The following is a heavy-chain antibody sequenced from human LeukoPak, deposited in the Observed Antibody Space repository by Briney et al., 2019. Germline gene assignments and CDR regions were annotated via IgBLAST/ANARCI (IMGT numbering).Heavy chain of an antibody. CDR2: ISWDGGST. CDR1: GFTFDDYA. V-gene: IGHV3-43D*03. CDR3: ATAPYDSRGIFDY. J-gene: IGHJ4*02. Sequence: HSGGSLRLSCAASGFTFDDYAMHWVRQAPGKGLEWVSLISWDGGSTYYADSVKGRFTISRDNSKNSLYLQMNSLRTEDSALYYCATAPYDSRGIFDYWGQGTLVTVSS. D-gene: IGHD3-22*01.